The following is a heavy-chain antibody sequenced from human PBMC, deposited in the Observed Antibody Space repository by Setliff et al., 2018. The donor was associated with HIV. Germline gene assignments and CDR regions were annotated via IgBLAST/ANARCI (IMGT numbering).Heavy chain of an antibody. CDR3: ARERSRIVVVPAAIIARVNWFDP. Sequence: SETLSLTCAVYGGPFSGYYWSWIRQPPGKGLEWIGEINHSGSTNYNPSLKSRVTISVDTSKNQFSLKLSSVTAADTAVYYCARERSRIVVVPAAIIARVNWFDPWGQGTLVTVSS. V-gene: IGHV4-34*01. CDR2: INHSGST. CDR1: GGPFSGYY. J-gene: IGHJ5*02. D-gene: IGHD2-2*01.